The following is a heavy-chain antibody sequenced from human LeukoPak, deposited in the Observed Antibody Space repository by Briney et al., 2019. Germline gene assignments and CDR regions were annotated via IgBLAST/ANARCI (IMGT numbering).Heavy chain of an antibody. D-gene: IGHD2-15*01. CDR1: GFTFSSYS. Sequence: GGSLRLSCAASGFTFSSYSMNWVRQAPGKGLEWVSSISSSSHIYYADSVKGRFTISRDNAKNSLYLQMNSLRAEDTAVYYCARDDLGYCSGGSCSSLYYFDYWGQGTLVTVSS. J-gene: IGHJ4*02. V-gene: IGHV3-21*01. CDR2: ISSSSHI. CDR3: ARDDLGYCSGGSCSSLYYFDY.